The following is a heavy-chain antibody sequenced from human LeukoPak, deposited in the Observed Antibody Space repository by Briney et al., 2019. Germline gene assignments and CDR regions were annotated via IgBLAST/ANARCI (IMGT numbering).Heavy chain of an antibody. CDR3: AKAFGSSGYYQLPIDF. J-gene: IGHJ4*02. Sequence: GGSLRLSCAASGFTFSSYAMSWVRQAPGKGLEWVSAISGSGGSTYYADSVKGRFTISRDNSKNTLYLQMNSLRAEDTAVYYCAKAFGSSGYYQLPIDFWGQGTLVTVSS. D-gene: IGHD3-22*01. CDR2: ISGSGGST. CDR1: GFTFSSYA. V-gene: IGHV3-23*01.